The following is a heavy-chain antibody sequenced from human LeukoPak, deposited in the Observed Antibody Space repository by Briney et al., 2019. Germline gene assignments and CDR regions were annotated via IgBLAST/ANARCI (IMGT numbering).Heavy chain of an antibody. D-gene: IGHD3-10*01. J-gene: IGHJ3*02. CDR3: ARGAITMVRGVVNAFDI. Sequence: ASVKVSCKASGYTFTSYYMHWVRQAPGQGLEWMGIINPSGGSTSYAQKFQGRVTMTRDTSTSTVYMKLSSLRSEDTAVYYCARGAITMVRGVVNAFDIWGQGTMVTVSS. V-gene: IGHV1-46*01. CDR2: INPSGGST. CDR1: GYTFTSYY.